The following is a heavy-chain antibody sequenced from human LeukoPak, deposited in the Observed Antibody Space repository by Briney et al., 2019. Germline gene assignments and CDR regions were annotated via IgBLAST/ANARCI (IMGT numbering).Heavy chain of an antibody. Sequence: ASVTVSCTSSGGSCSIYGISWVRLAPGQGLAWVGRIIPILGIANYAQKFQGRVTIIADKSTRTAYMELSSLTSEDTAVHYCARTRITIFGVIMAYYYGMDVWGQGTTVTVSS. V-gene: IGHV1-69*04. D-gene: IGHD3-3*01. J-gene: IGHJ6*02. CDR3: ARTRITIFGVIMAYYYGMDV. CDR1: GGSCSIYG. CDR2: IIPILGIA.